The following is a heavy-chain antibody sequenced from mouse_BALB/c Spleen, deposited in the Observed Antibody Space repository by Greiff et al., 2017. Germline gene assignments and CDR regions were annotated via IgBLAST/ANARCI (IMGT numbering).Heavy chain of an antibody. Sequence: EVQLVESGPGLVKPSQSLSLTCTVTGYSITSDYAWNWIRQFPGNKLEWMGYISYSGSTSYNPSLKSRISITRDTSKNQFFLQLNSVTTEDTATYYCAREEAHYYAMDYWGQGTSVTVSS. V-gene: IGHV3-2*02. CDR1: GYSITSDYA. CDR2: ISYSGST. CDR3: AREEAHYYAMDY. J-gene: IGHJ4*01.